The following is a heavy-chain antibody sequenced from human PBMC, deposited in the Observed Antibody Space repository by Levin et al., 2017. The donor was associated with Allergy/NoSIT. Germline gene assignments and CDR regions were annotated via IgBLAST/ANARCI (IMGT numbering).Heavy chain of an antibody. Sequence: QPGGSLRLSCAASGFTFSSHWMSWVRQAPGKGLEWVANIKQDGSEKYYVDSVKGRFTISRDNAKNSLYLQMNSLRAEDTSVYYCARDPYYYDSSGPKRGAFEIWGQGTMVTVSS. J-gene: IGHJ3*02. CDR2: IKQDGSEK. CDR1: GFTFSSHW. D-gene: IGHD3-22*01. CDR3: ARDPYYYDSSGPKRGAFEI. V-gene: IGHV3-7*01.